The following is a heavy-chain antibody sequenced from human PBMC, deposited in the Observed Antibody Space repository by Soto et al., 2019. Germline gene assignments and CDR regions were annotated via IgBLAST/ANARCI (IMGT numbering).Heavy chain of an antibody. Sequence: GGSLRLSCAASGFTFSSYAMKWVRQAPGKGLEWVSLIGESGTPTYYADSVKGRFTISRDNSGNTLFLEMYSLRAEDTAVYYCARYIPGVPYYATDVWGPGPTVTVSS. J-gene: IGHJ6*02. CDR2: IGESGTPT. CDR1: GFTFSSYA. CDR3: ARYIPGVPYYATDV. V-gene: IGHV3-23*01. D-gene: IGHD2-2*01.